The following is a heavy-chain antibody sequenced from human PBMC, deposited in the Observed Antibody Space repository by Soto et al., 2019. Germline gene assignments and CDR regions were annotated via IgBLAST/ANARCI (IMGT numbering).Heavy chain of an antibody. J-gene: IGHJ3*02. CDR3: ARRASSGYYYVQGEAFDI. CDR1: GYTFTGYY. D-gene: IGHD3-22*01. Sequence: ASVKVSCKASGYTFTGYYMHWVRQAPGQGLEWMGWINPNSGGTNYAQKFQGWVTMTRDTSISTAYMELSRLRSDDTAVYYCARRASSGYYYVQGEAFDIWGQGTMVTVSS. V-gene: IGHV1-2*04. CDR2: INPNSGGT.